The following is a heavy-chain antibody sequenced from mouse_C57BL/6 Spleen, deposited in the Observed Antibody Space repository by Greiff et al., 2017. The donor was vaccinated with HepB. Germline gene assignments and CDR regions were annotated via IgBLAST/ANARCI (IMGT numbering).Heavy chain of an antibody. Sequence: EVQGVESGEGLVKPGGSLKLSCAASGFTFSSYAMSWVRQTPEKRLEWVAYISSGGDYIYYADTVKGRFTISRDNARNTLYLQMSSLKSEDTAMYYCTRDREGPVYFDHWGQGTTLTVSS. CDR3: TRDREGPVYFDH. V-gene: IGHV5-9-1*02. D-gene: IGHD3-1*01. CDR2: ISSGGDYI. J-gene: IGHJ2*01. CDR1: GFTFSSYA.